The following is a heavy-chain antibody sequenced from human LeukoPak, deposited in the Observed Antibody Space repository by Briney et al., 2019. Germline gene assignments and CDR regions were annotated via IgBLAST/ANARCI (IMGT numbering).Heavy chain of an antibody. Sequence: PSETLSLTCAVYCGSFSGYYWSWIRQPPGKGLEWIGEINHSGSTNYNPSLKSRVTISEDTSKNQFSLKLSSVTAADTAVYYWAREESSGWYWYFDLWGRGTLVTVSS. CDR2: INHSGST. D-gene: IGHD6-19*01. V-gene: IGHV4-34*01. J-gene: IGHJ2*01. CDR1: CGSFSGYY. CDR3: AREESSGWYWYFDL.